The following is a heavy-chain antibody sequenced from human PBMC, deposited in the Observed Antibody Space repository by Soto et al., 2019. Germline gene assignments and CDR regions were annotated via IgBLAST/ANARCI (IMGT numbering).Heavy chain of an antibody. CDR2: ISNTGSTI. V-gene: IGHV3-11*01. Sequence: PGGSLRLSCAASGFTFSDFYMTWIRQAPGKGLEWVSYISNTGSTIYFADSVKGRFTISRDNAKNSLYLQMNSLRAEDTAVYYCARVPYGSDLYYFDYWGQGTLVTVSS. J-gene: IGHJ4*02. CDR3: ARVPYGSDLYYFDY. CDR1: GFTFSDFY. D-gene: IGHD3-10*01.